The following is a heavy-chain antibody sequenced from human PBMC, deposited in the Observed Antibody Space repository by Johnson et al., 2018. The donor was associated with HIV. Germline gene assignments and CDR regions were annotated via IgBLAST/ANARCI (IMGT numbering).Heavy chain of an antibody. V-gene: IGHV3-43D*04. Sequence: VQLVESGGGVVQPGRSLRLSCAASGFTFSSYGMHWVRQAPGKGLEWVSLISWDGGSTYYADSVKGRFTISRDNSKNSLYLQMNSLRAEDTAVYYCAKDIRLWEHDAFDIWGQGTMVTVSS. CDR2: ISWDGGST. J-gene: IGHJ3*02. CDR3: AKDIRLWEHDAFDI. CDR1: GFTFSSYG. D-gene: IGHD1-26*01.